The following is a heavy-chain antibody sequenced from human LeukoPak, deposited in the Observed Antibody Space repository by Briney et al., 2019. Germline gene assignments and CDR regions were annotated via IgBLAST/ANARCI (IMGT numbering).Heavy chain of an antibody. D-gene: IGHD6-13*01. J-gene: IGHJ4*02. CDR1: GDTFSSNSAA. CDR3: AREYAGFDY. CDR2: TYYRTKWYN. V-gene: IGHV6-1*01. Sequence: SQTLSLTCAISGDTFSSNSAAWNWSSHSPSRGLEWLGRTYYRTKWYNDYAVSVKSRITINPDTSKTQFSLQLNSVTPEDTAVYYCAREYAGFDYWGQGTLVTVSS.